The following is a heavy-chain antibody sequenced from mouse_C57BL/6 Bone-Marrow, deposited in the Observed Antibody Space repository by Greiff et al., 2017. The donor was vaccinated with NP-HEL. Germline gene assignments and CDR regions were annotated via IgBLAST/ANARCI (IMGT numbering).Heavy chain of an antibody. CDR1: GYTFTSYW. CDR2: IHPNSGST. CDR3: ASPDGYDPYWYFDV. V-gene: IGHV1-64*01. D-gene: IGHD2-2*01. Sequence: QVQLQQPGAELVKPGASVKLSCKASGYTFTSYWMHWVKQRPGQGLEWIGMIHPNSGSTNYNEKFKSKATLTVDKSSSTAYMQLSSLTSEDSAVYYCASPDGYDPYWYFDVWGTGTTVTVSS. J-gene: IGHJ1*03.